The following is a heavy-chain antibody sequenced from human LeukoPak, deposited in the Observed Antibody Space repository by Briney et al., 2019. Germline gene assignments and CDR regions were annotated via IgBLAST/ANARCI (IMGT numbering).Heavy chain of an antibody. Sequence: PSQTLSLTCTVSGGSISSGGYYWSWIRQHPGKGLEWIGYIYYSGSTYYNPFLKSRVTISVDTSKNQFSLKLSSVTAADTAVYYCARGKIGGPGWFDPWGQGTLVTVSS. CDR1: GGSISSGGYY. D-gene: IGHD4-23*01. V-gene: IGHV4-31*03. CDR3: ARGKIGGPGWFDP. CDR2: IYYSGST. J-gene: IGHJ5*02.